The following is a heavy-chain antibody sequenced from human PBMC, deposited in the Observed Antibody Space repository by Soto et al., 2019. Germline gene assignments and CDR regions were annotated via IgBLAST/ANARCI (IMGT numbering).Heavy chain of an antibody. CDR2: MYTRESNI. CDR3: ARRLNTATVTDTDY. D-gene: IGHD5-18*01. CDR1: GYSFMSYW. Sequence: GESPKTYCKASGYSFMSYWIGWDRPMPGKGLEWMGSMYTRESNIKYRPSFQGQATISVDRSISTAYLQSSSLKASDTAKYYCARRLNTATVTDTDYWGQGTLVTVSS. V-gene: IGHV5-51*01. J-gene: IGHJ4*02.